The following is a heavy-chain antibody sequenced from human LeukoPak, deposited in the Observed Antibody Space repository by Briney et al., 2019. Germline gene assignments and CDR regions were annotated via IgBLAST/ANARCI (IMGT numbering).Heavy chain of an antibody. D-gene: IGHD6-13*01. J-gene: IGHJ4*02. CDR2: IWYDGSFK. Sequence: GGSLRLSCAASGFIFSNYAMQWVRQAPGKGLEWVAIIWYDGSFKYYADSVKGRFTISRDNSENILYLQMNSLRAEDTAVYYCARDRSSSLCDWGQGTLVTVSS. CDR3: ARDRSSSLCD. V-gene: IGHV3-33*08. CDR1: GFIFSNYA.